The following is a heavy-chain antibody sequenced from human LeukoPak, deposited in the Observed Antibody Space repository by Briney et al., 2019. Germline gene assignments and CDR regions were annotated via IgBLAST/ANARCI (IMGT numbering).Heavy chain of an antibody. CDR2: ISGSGGST. CDR1: GFTFSSYA. Sequence: GGSLRLSCAASGFTFSSYAMSWVRQAPGKGLEWVSAISGSGGSTYYADSVKGRFTISRDNSKNTLYLQMNSLRAEDTAVYYCAKDLVNVRHNWFDPWGQGTLVTVSP. CDR3: AKDLVNVRHNWFDP. J-gene: IGHJ5*02. D-gene: IGHD3-9*01. V-gene: IGHV3-23*01.